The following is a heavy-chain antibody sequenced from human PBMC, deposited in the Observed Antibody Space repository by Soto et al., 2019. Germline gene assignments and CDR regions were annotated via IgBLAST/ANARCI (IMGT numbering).Heavy chain of an antibody. D-gene: IGHD6-25*01. CDR1: GGSISSGGYS. J-gene: IGHJ4*02. CDR3: ARKGMTEAGCES. V-gene: IGHV4-31*03. CDR2: IYSSVST. Sequence: SETRSLTCTVSGGSISSGGYSWSWIHQHPGKGLEWIGYIYSSVSTYYNPSLKSRVTISVDTSKNQFSLKLSSVTAADTAVYYCARKGMTEAGCESWGKGNMVTVSS.